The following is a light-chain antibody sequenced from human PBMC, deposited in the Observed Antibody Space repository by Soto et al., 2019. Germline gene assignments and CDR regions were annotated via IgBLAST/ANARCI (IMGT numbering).Light chain of an antibody. CDR1: QSVSSN. V-gene: IGKV3-15*01. J-gene: IGKJ1*01. Sequence: EIVLTQSPGTLSLSLGERATLSCRASQSVSSNVAWYQQKPGQAPRLLMYGTSTRATGIPVRFSGSGFETEFTLTVSSLQSEDFAVYYCQQYNNWPRTFGQGTKVDIK. CDR2: GTS. CDR3: QQYNNWPRT.